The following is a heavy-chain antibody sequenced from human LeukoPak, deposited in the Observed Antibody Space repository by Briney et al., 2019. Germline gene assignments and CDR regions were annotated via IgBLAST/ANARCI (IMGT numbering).Heavy chain of an antibody. Sequence: GASVKVSCKASGYTFTSYAMNWVRQAPGQGLEWMGWISAYNGNTNYAQKLQGRVTMTTDTPTSTAYMELRSLRSDDTAVYYCARGHHSSWYGVYWGQGTLVTVSS. V-gene: IGHV1-18*01. CDR2: ISAYNGNT. J-gene: IGHJ4*02. CDR3: ARGHHSSWYGVY. CDR1: GYTFTSYA. D-gene: IGHD6-13*01.